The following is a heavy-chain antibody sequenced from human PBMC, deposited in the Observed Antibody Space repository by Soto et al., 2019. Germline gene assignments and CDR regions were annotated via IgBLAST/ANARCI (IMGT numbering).Heavy chain of an antibody. V-gene: IGHV4-59*08. D-gene: IGHD6-13*01. CDR3: ARVSSPHRFFDY. Sequence: PSETLSLTCTVSGGSISSYYWSWIRQPPGKGLEWIGYIYYSGSTNYNPSLKSRVTISVDTSKNQFSLKLSSVTAADTAVYYCARVSSPHRFFDYWGQGTLVTVSS. CDR1: GGSISSYY. J-gene: IGHJ4*02. CDR2: IYYSGST.